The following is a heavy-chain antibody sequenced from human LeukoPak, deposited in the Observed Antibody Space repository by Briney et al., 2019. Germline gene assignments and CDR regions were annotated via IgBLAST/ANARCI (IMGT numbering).Heavy chain of an antibody. J-gene: IGHJ4*02. CDR3: AKDLGQWLVRGYYFDY. Sequence: GGSLRLSCAASGFTFSSYAMSWVRQAPGKGLEWVSAISGSGGSTYYADSVKGRFTISRDNSKNTLYLQMYSLRAEDTAVYYCAKDLGQWLVRGYYFDYWGQGTLVTVSS. D-gene: IGHD6-19*01. CDR2: ISGSGGST. CDR1: GFTFSSYA. V-gene: IGHV3-23*01.